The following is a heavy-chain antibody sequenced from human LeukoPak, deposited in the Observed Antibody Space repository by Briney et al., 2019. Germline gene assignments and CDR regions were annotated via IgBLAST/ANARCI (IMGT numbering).Heavy chain of an antibody. D-gene: IGHD1-1*01. Sequence: GGSLRLSCAASGFIFSDYYMSWLRQAPGKGLEWVSYISSGGSTTYYADSVEGRFTISRDNSKNTLYLQMNSLRAEDTAVYYCAKEATALPYMNWFDPWGQGTLVTVSS. J-gene: IGHJ5*02. CDR2: ISSGGSTT. V-gene: IGHV3-11*01. CDR3: AKEATALPYMNWFDP. CDR1: GFIFSDYY.